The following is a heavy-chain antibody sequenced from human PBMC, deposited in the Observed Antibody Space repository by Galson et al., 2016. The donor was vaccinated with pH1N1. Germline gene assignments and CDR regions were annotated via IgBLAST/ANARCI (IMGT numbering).Heavy chain of an antibody. Sequence: QSGAEVTKAGESLKISCQASGYSFATDWIGWVRQTPGKGLEWVGIIYPGDSDTKYSPSFQGQVTMSVDKSISTAYLQWTSLKASDTAMYYCARLSMDPPYYFYFYMDVWGKATTVTVSS. CDR2: IYPGDSDT. D-gene: IGHD2/OR15-2a*01. CDR1: GYSFATDW. CDR3: ARLSMDPPYYFYFYMDV. J-gene: IGHJ6*03. V-gene: IGHV5-51*03.